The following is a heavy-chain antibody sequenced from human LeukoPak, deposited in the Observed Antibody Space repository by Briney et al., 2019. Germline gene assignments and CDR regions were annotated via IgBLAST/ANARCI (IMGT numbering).Heavy chain of an antibody. Sequence: EASVKVSCKASGYTFTGNHVHWVRQAPGQGLEWMGWIDPNSGGTMYSQKFQDRVAITSDTAIKTAYMELSGLRSDDTAVYFCAKEADIVSFDLWGRGTLVTVSS. V-gene: IGHV1-2*02. CDR3: AKEADIVSFDL. J-gene: IGHJ2*01. CDR1: GYTFTGNH. CDR2: IDPNSGGT. D-gene: IGHD3-16*02.